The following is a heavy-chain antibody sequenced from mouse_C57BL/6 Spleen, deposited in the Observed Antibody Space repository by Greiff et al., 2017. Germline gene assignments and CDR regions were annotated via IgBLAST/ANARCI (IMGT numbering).Heavy chain of an antibody. Sequence: VQLQQSGPELVKPGASVKMSCKASGYTFTDYNMHWVKQSHGKSLEWIGYINPNNGGTSYNQKFKGKATLTVNKSFSTAYMELRSLTSEDSAVYYWAPKIPNYYCSRSTEAMDYWGQGTSVTVSS. J-gene: IGHJ4*01. CDR1: GYTFTDYN. CDR2: INPNNGGT. D-gene: IGHD1-1*01. V-gene: IGHV1-22*01. CDR3: APKIPNYYCSRSTEAMDY.